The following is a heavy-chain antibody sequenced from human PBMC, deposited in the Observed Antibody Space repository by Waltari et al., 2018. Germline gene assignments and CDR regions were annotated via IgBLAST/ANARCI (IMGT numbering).Heavy chain of an antibody. J-gene: IGHJ4*02. D-gene: IGHD6-13*01. Sequence: EVQLVESGGGLVQPGGSLRLSCAASGFIFSNYWMHWLRQAPGKGPGGVSQMKTDGSTTRYTDSVEGRFTISRDNARNMLYLQMNSLRAEDTALYYCAAYSGSWYWGQGTLVTVSS. V-gene: IGHV3-74*01. CDR3: AAYSGSWY. CDR2: MKTDGSTT. CDR1: GFIFSNYW.